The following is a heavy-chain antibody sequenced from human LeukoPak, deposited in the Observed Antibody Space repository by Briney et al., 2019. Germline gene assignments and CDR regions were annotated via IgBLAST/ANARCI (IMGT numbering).Heavy chain of an antibody. CDR1: GGTFSSYA. CDR3: ARVPYYYDSSGYWSYFDY. J-gene: IGHJ4*02. V-gene: IGHV1-69*05. Sequence: SVKVSCKASGGTFSSYAISCVRQAPGQGLEWMGGIIPIFGTANYAQKFQGRVTITTDESTSTAYMELSSLRSEDTAVCYCARVPYYYDSSGYWSYFDYWGQGTLVTVSS. CDR2: IIPIFGTA. D-gene: IGHD3-22*01.